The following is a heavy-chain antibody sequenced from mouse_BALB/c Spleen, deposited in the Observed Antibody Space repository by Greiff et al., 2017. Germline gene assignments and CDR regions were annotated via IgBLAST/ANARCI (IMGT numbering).Heavy chain of an antibody. V-gene: IGHV5-17*02. Sequence: EVKLMESGGGLVQPGGSRKLSCAASGFTFSSFGMHWVRQAPEKGLEWVAYISSGSSTIYYADTVKGRFTISRDNPKNTLFLQMTSLRSEDTAMYYCAADRYDGYYYAMDYWGQGTSVTVSS. J-gene: IGHJ4*01. CDR2: ISSGSSTI. D-gene: IGHD2-14*01. CDR3: AADRYDGYYYAMDY. CDR1: GFTFSSFG.